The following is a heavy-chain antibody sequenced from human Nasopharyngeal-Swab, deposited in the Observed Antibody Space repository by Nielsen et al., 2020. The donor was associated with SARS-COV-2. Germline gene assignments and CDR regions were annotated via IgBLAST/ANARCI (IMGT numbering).Heavy chain of an antibody. CDR1: GFTFGHYA. D-gene: IGHD6-13*01. CDR2: MTVGAGGT. J-gene: IGHJ4*02. V-gene: IGHV3-23*01. Sequence: GGSLRLSCAASGFTFGHYAVIWVRQAPGKGLEWVSSMTVGAGGTSYADSVKGRFTISVDNSKNILYLQMNSLRAEDTAVYYCASLSSSSWFFDYWGQGTLVTVSS. CDR3: ASLSSSSWFFDY.